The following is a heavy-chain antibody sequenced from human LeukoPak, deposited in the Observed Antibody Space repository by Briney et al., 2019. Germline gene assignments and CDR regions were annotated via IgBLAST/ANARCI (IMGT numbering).Heavy chain of an antibody. V-gene: IGHV1-69*06. D-gene: IGHD3-10*01. J-gene: IGHJ6*03. Sequence: SVKVSCKASGGTFSSYAISWVRQAPGQGLEWMGGIIPIFGTANYAQKFQGGVTITADKSTSTAYMELSSLRSEDTAVYYCARGHYYGSGSSYYYYYMDVWGKGTTVTVSS. CDR2: IIPIFGTA. CDR1: GGTFSSYA. CDR3: ARGHYYGSGSSYYYYYMDV.